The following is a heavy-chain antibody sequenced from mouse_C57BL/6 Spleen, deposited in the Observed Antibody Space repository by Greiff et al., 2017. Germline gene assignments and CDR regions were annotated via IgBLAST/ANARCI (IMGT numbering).Heavy chain of an antibody. J-gene: IGHJ4*01. Sequence: QVHVKQSGAELVRPGASVTLSCKASGYTFTDYEMHWVKQTPVHGLEWIGAIDPETGGTAYNQKFKGKAILTADKSSSTAYLELRSLTSEDSAVYYCTGYYGNYKGAMDYWGQGTSVTVSS. D-gene: IGHD2-1*01. CDR2: IDPETGGT. CDR1: GYTFTDYE. V-gene: IGHV1-15*01. CDR3: TGYYGNYKGAMDY.